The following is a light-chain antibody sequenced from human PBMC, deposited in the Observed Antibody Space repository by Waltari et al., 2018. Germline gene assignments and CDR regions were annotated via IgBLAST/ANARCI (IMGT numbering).Light chain of an antibody. CDR1: SGHIPNV. Sequence: QLVLTQSPSASASLGASVKLPCPLSSGHIPNVIAWHQQQPGKGPRFLMKVNSDGSHRKGDDIPDRFSGSGSGPERYLTISSLQSEDEADYYCETGGHGTWVFGGGTKLTVL. CDR3: ETGGHGTWV. J-gene: IGLJ3*02. V-gene: IGLV4-69*01. CDR2: VNSDGSH.